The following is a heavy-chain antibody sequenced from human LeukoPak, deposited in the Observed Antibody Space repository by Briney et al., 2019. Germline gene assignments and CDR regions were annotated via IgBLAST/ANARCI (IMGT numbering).Heavy chain of an antibody. CDR2: IYVTGST. CDR3: ARHIGGGIEDMDV. D-gene: IGHD3-16*02. J-gene: IGHJ6*03. Sequence: SEPLSLTCIVSGGSIGTYYWSWIRQSPGKGLEWIGYIYVTGSTRYNPYLQSRVTISVDTSRNQFFLKMSSVTAADTAVYYCARHIGGGIEDMDVWGTGTKVTVSS. V-gene: IGHV4-59*08. CDR1: GGSIGTYY.